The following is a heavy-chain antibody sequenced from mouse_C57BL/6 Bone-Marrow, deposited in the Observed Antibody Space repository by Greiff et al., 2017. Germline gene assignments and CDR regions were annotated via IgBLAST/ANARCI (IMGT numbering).Heavy chain of an antibody. CDR1: GFTFSSYG. CDR3: AREKLGPFYYCDY. V-gene: IGHV5-6*01. J-gene: IGHJ2*01. D-gene: IGHD4-1*01. CDR2: ISSGGSYT. Sequence: EVMLVESGGDLVKPGGSLKLSCAASGFTFSSYGMSWVRQTPDKRLEWVATISSGGSYTYYPDSVKGRFPISRDNATNTLYLQMSSLKSEDTAMYYCAREKLGPFYYCDYWGQGTTLTVSS.